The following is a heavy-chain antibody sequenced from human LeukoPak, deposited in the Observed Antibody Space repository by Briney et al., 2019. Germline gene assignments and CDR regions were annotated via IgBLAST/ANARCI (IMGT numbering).Heavy chain of an antibody. V-gene: IGHV3-9*01. D-gene: IGHD3-22*01. CDR3: ARDAYYDSSGYTKNFDY. J-gene: IGHJ4*02. Sequence: GRSLRLSCAASGSTFDDYAMHWVRQAPGKGLEWVSGISWNSGSIGYADSVKGRFTISRDNAKNSLYLQMNSLRAEDTAVYYCARDAYYDSSGYTKNFDYWGQGTLVTVSS. CDR1: GSTFDDYA. CDR2: ISWNSGSI.